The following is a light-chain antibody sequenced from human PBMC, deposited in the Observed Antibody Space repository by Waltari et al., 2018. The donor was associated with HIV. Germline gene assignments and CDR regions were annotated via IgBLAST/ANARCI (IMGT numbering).Light chain of an antibody. CDR2: GAS. Sequence: EVVLTQSPGTLSLSPGERATLSCRACQTVSSTYLAWYQQKPGQAPRLLIYGASSRATGIPDRFSGSGSGTDFTLTISRLEPEDFAVYYCQQYDRSPQTFGQGTKVDIK. CDR1: QTVSSTY. J-gene: IGKJ1*01. V-gene: IGKV3-20*01. CDR3: QQYDRSPQT.